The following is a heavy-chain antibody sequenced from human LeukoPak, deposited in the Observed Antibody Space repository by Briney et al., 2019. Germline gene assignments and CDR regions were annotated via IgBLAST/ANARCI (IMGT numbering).Heavy chain of an antibody. Sequence: PGGSLRLSCAASGFTFSNYGMHWVRQAPDKGLEWVAFLQNHGGDIHYADSVEGRFTISRDNAKNSLYLQMNSLRAEDTAVYYCVRDSDSSSSLDWFDPWGQGTLVTVSS. J-gene: IGHJ5*02. CDR1: GFTFSNYG. CDR2: LQNHGGDI. V-gene: IGHV3-30*02. CDR3: VRDSDSSSSLDWFDP. D-gene: IGHD6-6*01.